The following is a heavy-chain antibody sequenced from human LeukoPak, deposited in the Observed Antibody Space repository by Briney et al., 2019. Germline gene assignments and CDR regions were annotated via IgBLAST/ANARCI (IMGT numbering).Heavy chain of an antibody. V-gene: IGHV1-46*01. CDR2: INPSGGSR. Sequence: ASVKVSCKASGYTFTSYYIHWVRQAPGQGLEWMGIINPSGGSRNYAQKFQGRVTMTRDTSASTVYMEMSSLTSEDTAVYYCARDLGHYWGQGTLVTVSS. J-gene: IGHJ4*02. CDR3: ARDLGHY. CDR1: GYTFTSYY.